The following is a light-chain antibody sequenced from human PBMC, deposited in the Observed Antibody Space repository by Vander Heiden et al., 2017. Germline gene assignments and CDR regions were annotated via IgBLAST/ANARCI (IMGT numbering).Light chain of an antibody. CDR3: QQRSNWPLT. Sequence: EIVLTPSTATLSLSPGEIATLSCKSQSVSSYLAWYQQKPGQAPRLLIYDASNRATGIPARFSGSGSGTDFTLTISSLEPEDFAVYYCQQRSNWPLTFGGGTKVEIK. J-gene: IGKJ4*01. CDR1: QSVSSY. CDR2: DAS. V-gene: IGKV3-11*01.